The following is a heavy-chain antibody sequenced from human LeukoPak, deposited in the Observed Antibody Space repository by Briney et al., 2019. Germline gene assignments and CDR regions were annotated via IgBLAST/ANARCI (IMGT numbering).Heavy chain of an antibody. CDR3: ARAGNVLVVTQKKKKPFDL. J-gene: IGHJ4*02. Sequence: SETLSLTCAVYGGTFGGYYWTWVRQPPGERPEWIGETNHFGNTNYNSSLKSRVTISVDTSKHQFSLKLHSVTAADTAVYYCARAGNVLVVTQKKKKPFDLWGQGTLVSVSS. CDR1: GGTFGGYY. V-gene: IGHV4-34*08. D-gene: IGHD3-22*01. CDR2: TNHFGNT.